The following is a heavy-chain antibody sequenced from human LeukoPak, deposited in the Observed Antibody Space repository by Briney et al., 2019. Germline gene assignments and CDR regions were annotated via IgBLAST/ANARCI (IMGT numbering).Heavy chain of an antibody. Sequence: SETLSLTCTVSGGSISSGDYYWSWIRQPPGKGLEWIGYIYYSGSTYYNPSLKSRVTISVDTSKNQFSLKLSSVTAADTAVYYCARDRGDDYGDAFDIWGQGTMVTVSS. CDR1: GGSISSGDYY. J-gene: IGHJ3*02. CDR3: ARDRGDDYGDAFDI. V-gene: IGHV4-30-4*08. CDR2: IYYSGST. D-gene: IGHD4-17*01.